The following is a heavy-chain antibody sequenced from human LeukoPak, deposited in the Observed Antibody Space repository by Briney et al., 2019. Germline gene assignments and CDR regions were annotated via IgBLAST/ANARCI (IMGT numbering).Heavy chain of an antibody. Sequence: GGSLRLSCEASGFTFSAYAMTWVRQAPGKGLEWVSSIGGDDKTHYSESVKGRFATSRDNSKNMVFLQLSSVKAEDKALYYCARDLHYYEAMDVWGQGTTVTVSS. J-gene: IGHJ6*02. V-gene: IGHV3-23*01. CDR1: GFTFSAYA. CDR2: IGGDDKT. CDR3: ARDLHYYEAMDV.